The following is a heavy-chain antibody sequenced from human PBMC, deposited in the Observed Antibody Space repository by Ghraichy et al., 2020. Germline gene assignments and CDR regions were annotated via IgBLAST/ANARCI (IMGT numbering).Heavy chain of an antibody. V-gene: IGHV3-23*01. CDR2: ISGSGGST. Sequence: GESLNISCAASGFTFSSYAMSWVRQAPGKGLEWVSAISGSGGSTYYADSVKGRFTISRDNSKNTLYLQMNSLRAEDTAVYYCAGGRGVRNYWGQGTLVTVSS. D-gene: IGHD2-15*01. CDR3: AGGRGVRNY. CDR1: GFTFSSYA. J-gene: IGHJ4*02.